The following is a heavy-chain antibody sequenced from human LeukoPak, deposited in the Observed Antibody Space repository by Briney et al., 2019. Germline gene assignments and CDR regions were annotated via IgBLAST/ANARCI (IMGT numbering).Heavy chain of an antibody. Sequence: GGSLRLSCAASGFTFSSYWMSWVRQAPGKGLEWVAIIKQDGSEKYYVDSVKGRFTISRDNAKNSLYLQMNSLRAEDTAVYYCAKTGYSSSWFYYYYYYMDVWGKGTTVTVSS. CDR1: GFTFSSYW. CDR2: IKQDGSEK. J-gene: IGHJ6*03. V-gene: IGHV3-7*01. D-gene: IGHD6-13*01. CDR3: AKTGYSSSWFYYYYYYMDV.